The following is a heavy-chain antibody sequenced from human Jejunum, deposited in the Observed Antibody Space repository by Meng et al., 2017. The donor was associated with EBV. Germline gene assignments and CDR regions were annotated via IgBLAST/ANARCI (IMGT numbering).Heavy chain of an antibody. J-gene: IGHJ4*02. Sequence: QGQLRASGTGLGHTSGTRSLPCAVSGDSTRSSHWWSWVRQPPGKGLECIGEMHPGGSTNYNPSLKSRVTISVDNSKNQFSLKLTSVTAADTAVYYCAKSNDYSLNSWGQGTLVTVSS. CDR1: GDSTRSSHW. CDR2: MHPGGST. V-gene: IGHV4-4*02. CDR3: AKSNDYSLNS. D-gene: IGHD4-11*01.